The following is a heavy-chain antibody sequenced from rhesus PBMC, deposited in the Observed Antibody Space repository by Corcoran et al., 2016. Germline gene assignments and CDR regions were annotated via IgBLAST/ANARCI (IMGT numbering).Heavy chain of an antibody. Sequence: QVQLQESGPAVVKPSETLSLTCAVSGGSISSSNWWSWIRQSPGKGLEWIGGIYGSGGSTEYNPSLKRRVTISIDTSKNQFFLKLSSVTAADTAVYYCARLNYGWYFDLWGPGTPITISS. CDR2: IYGSGGST. D-gene: IGHD3-9*01. V-gene: IGHV4-93*02. CDR3: ARLNYGWYFDL. CDR1: GGSISSSNW. J-gene: IGHJ2*01.